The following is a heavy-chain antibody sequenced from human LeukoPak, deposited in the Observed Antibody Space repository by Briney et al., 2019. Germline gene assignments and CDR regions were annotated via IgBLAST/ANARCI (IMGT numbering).Heavy chain of an antibody. CDR3: ARGRSAMVRGVIFYYFDY. CDR2: INHSGST. V-gene: IGHV4-34*01. J-gene: IGHJ4*02. Sequence: PSETLSLXCAIYGGSFSGYYWSWIRQPPGKGLEWIGEINHSGSTNYNPSLKSRVTISVDTSKNQFSLKLSSVTAADTAVYYCARGRSAMVRGVIFYYFDYWGQGTLVTVSS. D-gene: IGHD3-10*01. CDR1: GGSFSGYY.